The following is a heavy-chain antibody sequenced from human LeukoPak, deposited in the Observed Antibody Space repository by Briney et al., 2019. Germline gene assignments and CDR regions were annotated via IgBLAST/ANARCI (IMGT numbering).Heavy chain of an antibody. CDR3: AVDSSGYYYAFDY. J-gene: IGHJ4*02. D-gene: IGHD3-22*01. Sequence: HPGGSLRLSCAASGFTFSNYAMSWVRQAPGKGLEWVSVIYSGGSTYYADSVKGRFTISRDNSKNTLYLQMNSLRAEDTAVYYCAVDSSGYYYAFDYWGQGTLVTVSS. CDR1: GFTFSNYA. CDR2: IYSGGST. V-gene: IGHV3-53*01.